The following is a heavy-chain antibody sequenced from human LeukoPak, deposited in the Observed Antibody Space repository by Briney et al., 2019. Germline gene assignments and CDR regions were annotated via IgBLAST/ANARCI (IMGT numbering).Heavy chain of an antibody. D-gene: IGHD3-10*01. CDR3: ARGKITMVRGVINDYGMDV. J-gene: IGHJ6*04. CDR2: IGTAGDP. Sequence: GRSLRLSCAASGFTFSSYDMHWVRQATGKGLEWVSAIGTAGDPYYPGPVKGRFTISRENAKNSLYLQMNSLRAGDTAVYYCARGKITMVRGVINDYGMDVWGKGTTVTVSS. V-gene: IGHV3-13*05. CDR1: GFTFSSYD.